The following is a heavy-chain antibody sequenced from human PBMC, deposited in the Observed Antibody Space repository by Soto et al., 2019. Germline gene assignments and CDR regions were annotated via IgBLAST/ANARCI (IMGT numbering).Heavy chain of an antibody. CDR3: ARHIATGYSSSWYYYYYMDV. D-gene: IGHD6-13*01. CDR2: IYYSGST. V-gene: IGHV4-39*01. Sequence: SETLSLTCTVSGGSISSSSYYWGWIRQPPGKGLEWIGSIYYSGSTYYNPSLKSRVTISVDTSKNQFSLKLSSVTAADTAVYYCARHIATGYSSSWYYYYYMDVWGKGTTVTVSS. J-gene: IGHJ6*03. CDR1: GGSISSSSYY.